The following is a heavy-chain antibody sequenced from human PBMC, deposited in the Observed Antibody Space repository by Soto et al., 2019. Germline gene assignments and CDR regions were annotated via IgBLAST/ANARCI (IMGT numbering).Heavy chain of an antibody. CDR2: IYYGGST. CDR3: ARVTRIATGGHNWFDP. Sequence: PSETLSLTCTVSGGSISSGGYYWNWIRQHPGKGLEWIGYIYYGGSTLYTPSLKSRVTISVDTSKNQFPLKLTSVTAADTAVYYCARVTRIATGGHNWFDPWGQGTLVTVSS. V-gene: IGHV4-31*03. CDR1: GGSISSGGYY. J-gene: IGHJ5*02. D-gene: IGHD3-16*01.